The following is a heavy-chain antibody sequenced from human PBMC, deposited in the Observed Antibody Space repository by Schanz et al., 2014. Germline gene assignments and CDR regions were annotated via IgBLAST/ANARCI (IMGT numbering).Heavy chain of an antibody. Sequence: QVQLVQSGAEVKKPGASVKVSCKASGYTFTSYYMYWVRQAPGQGLEWMGVINPSGGSTIYAQKFQGRGNMTRDTAKSKVYRELTSLRAEYTAVYDCGGELRLEYYLDYWGQGTQVTVSS. CDR1: GYTFTSYY. J-gene: IGHJ4*02. V-gene: IGHV1-46*01. D-gene: IGHD2-8*01. CDR2: INPSGGST. CDR3: GGELRLEYYLDY.